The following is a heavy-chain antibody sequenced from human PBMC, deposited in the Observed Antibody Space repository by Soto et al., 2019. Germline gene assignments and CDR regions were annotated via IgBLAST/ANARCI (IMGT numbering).Heavy chain of an antibody. CDR1: GGSISSGGTGSY. Sequence: QVQLQESGPGLVKPSQTLSLTCTVSGGSISSGGTGSYWTWIRQLPGKGLEWIGYVYYTGNTYYNPSLKSRPTKSIDTSENQFSLKLTSVTAAGTAVYFCASGHDAYKVRYWGQGTLVTVSS. CDR3: ASGHDAYKVRY. D-gene: IGHD1-1*01. V-gene: IGHV4-31*03. CDR2: VYYTGNT. J-gene: IGHJ4*02.